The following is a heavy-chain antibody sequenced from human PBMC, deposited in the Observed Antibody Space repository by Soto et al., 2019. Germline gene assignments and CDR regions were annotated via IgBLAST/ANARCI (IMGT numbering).Heavy chain of an antibody. CDR3: ARGSALGIWDPFASFDY. Sequence: EVQLMESGGGLVQPGGSLRLSCAASGFTFSGHSFHWVRQAPGKGPEHVSSISSNGGDTFYANSVRGRFTISRDSSKNTLYLQMASLRVEDTAVYYCARGSALGIWDPFASFDYCGQGTLVTVSS. CDR2: ISSNGGDT. J-gene: IGHJ4*02. CDR1: GFTFSGHS. V-gene: IGHV3-64*01. D-gene: IGHD3-16*01.